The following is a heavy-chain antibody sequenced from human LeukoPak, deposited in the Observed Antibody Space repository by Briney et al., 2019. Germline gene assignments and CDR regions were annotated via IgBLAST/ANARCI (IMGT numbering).Heavy chain of an antibody. V-gene: IGHV3-23*01. CDR2: IRGTGDST. Sequence: PGGSLTLSCAASGFTFTSIAMTWVRQAPGKGLEWVSTIRGTGDSTHYADSVKGRFIISRDKSKNMLYLQMNGLRAEDTAIYYCAKGQELDDGVFDSWGQGTLVTVSS. J-gene: IGHJ4*02. CDR3: AKGQELDDGVFDS. CDR1: GFTFTSIA. D-gene: IGHD1-1*01.